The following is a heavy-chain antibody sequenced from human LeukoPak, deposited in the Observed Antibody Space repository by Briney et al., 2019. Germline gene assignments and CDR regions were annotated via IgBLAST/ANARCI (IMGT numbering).Heavy chain of an antibody. D-gene: IGHD1-26*01. V-gene: IGHV3-30*02. Sequence: GGSLRLSCAASGFSFSRYAMHWVRQAPGKGLEWVAFIRLDGGTKGYGDSVKGRFTISRDNSENTLYLQMNTLRSEDTAVYYCAKTGAAYYMDTWGQETLVTVSS. CDR2: IRLDGGTK. CDR3: AKTGAAYYMDT. CDR1: GFSFSRYA. J-gene: IGHJ5*02.